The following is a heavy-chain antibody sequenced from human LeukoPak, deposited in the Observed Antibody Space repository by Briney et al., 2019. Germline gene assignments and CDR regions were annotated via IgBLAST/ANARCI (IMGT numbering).Heavy chain of an antibody. V-gene: IGHV1-69*13. CDR1: GGTFISYA. J-gene: IGHJ4*02. D-gene: IGHD3-10*01. CDR3: ARERAYYYGSGSYYGY. CDR2: IIPIFGTA. Sequence: VASVKVSCKASGGTFISYAISWVRQAPGQGLEWMGGIIPIFGTANYAQKFQGRVTITADESTSTAYMELSSLRSEDTAVYYCARERAYYYGSGSYYGYWGQGTLVTVSS.